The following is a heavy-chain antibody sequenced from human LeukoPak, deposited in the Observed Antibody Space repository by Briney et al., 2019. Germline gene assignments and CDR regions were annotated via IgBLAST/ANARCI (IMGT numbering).Heavy chain of an antibody. CDR2: INHSGST. V-gene: IGHV4-34*01. Sequence: SETLSLTCAVYGGSFSGYYWSWIRQPPGKGLEWIGEINHSGSTNYNPSLKRRVTISVDTSKNQFSLKLSSVTAADTAVYYCARVVPAAIFHNWFDPWGQGTLVTVSS. CDR3: ARVVPAAIFHNWFDP. J-gene: IGHJ5*02. D-gene: IGHD2-2*01. CDR1: GGSFSGYY.